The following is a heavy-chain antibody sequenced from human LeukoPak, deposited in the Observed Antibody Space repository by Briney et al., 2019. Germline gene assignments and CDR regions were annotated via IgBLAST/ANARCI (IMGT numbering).Heavy chain of an antibody. CDR3: AKDSIYTSSARVDY. J-gene: IGHJ4*02. Sequence: GASLRLSCAASGFTFTSYAMTWVRQAPGKGLEWVSTISGDTYTTYYSDSVKGRFTVSRDNSKNTLYLHINSLRAEDTAIYYCAKDSIYTSSARVDYWGQGTLVTVSS. CDR1: GFTFTSYA. CDR2: ISGDTYTT. V-gene: IGHV3-23*01. D-gene: IGHD6-6*01.